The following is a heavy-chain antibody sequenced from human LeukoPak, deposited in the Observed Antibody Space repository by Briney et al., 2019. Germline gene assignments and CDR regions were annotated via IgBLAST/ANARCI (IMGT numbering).Heavy chain of an antibody. CDR1: GFTVSSNY. CDR3: ARKRGIAAGYFDY. J-gene: IGHJ4*02. Sequence: GGSLRLSCAASGFTVSSNYMSWVRQAPGKGLEWVSVIYSGGSTYYADSVKGRFTISRDNSKNTLYLQMNSLRAEDTAVYYCARKRGIAAGYFDYWGQGTLVTVSS. D-gene: IGHD6-13*01. CDR2: IYSGGST. V-gene: IGHV3-53*01.